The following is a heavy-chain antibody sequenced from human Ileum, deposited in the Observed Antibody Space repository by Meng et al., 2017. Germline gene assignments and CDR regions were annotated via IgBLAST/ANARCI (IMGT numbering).Heavy chain of an antibody. Sequence: GESLKISCAASGFTFSSYWMSWVRQAPGKGLEWVANIKQDGSEKYYVDSVKGRFTISRDNAKNSLYLQMNSLRAEDTAVYYCAREPYYDILTGYSDYFDYWGQGTLVTSPQ. CDR2: IKQDGSEK. J-gene: IGHJ4*02. CDR1: GFTFSSYW. V-gene: IGHV3-7*01. D-gene: IGHD3-9*01. CDR3: AREPYYDILTGYSDYFDY.